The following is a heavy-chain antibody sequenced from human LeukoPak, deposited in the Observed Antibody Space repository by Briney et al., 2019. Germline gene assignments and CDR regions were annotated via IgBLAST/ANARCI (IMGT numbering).Heavy chain of an antibody. D-gene: IGHD3-10*01. CDR3: ARESRFGELSRYYYYYGMDV. CDR1: GFTVSSNY. CDR2: IYSGGST. Sequence: GGSLRLSCAASGFTVSSNYMSWVRQAPGKGLEWVSVIYSGGSTYYADSVKGRFTTSRDNSKNTLYLQMNSLRAEDTAVYYCARESRFGELSRYYYYYGMDVWGQGTTVTVSS. V-gene: IGHV3-66*01. J-gene: IGHJ6*02.